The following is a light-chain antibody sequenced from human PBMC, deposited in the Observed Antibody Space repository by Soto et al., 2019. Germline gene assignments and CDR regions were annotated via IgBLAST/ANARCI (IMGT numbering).Light chain of an antibody. V-gene: IGKV4-1*01. J-gene: IGKJ5*01. CDR2: WAS. CDR1: QSVLYSSNNKNY. Sequence: DIVMTQSPDSLAVSLGERATINCKSSQSVLYSSNNKNYLAWYQQKPGQPPKLVIYWASTRESGVPDRFSGSGSATDFTITISSQQAEDVAVYYCQQYYSTPSITCGQGTRLVI. CDR3: QQYYSTPSIT.